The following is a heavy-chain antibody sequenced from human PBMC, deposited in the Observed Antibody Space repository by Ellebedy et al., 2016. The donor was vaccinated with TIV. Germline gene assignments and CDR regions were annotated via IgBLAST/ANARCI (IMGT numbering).Heavy chain of an antibody. D-gene: IGHD3-9*01. CDR2: IDPSDSYT. J-gene: IGHJ4*02. CDR3: ARQDDIVTGYRFDY. V-gene: IGHV5-10-1*01. CDR1: GYSFTSYW. Sequence: PGGSLRLSCKGSGYSFTSYWINWVRQMPGKGLEWMGRIDPSDSYTIYSPSFQGHVTISADKSISTAYLQWSSLKASDTAMYYCARQDDIVTGYRFDYWGQGSLVTVSS.